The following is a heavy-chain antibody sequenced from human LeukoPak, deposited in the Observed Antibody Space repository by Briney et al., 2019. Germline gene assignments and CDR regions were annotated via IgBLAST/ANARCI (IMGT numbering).Heavy chain of an antibody. J-gene: IGHJ5*02. V-gene: IGHV4-39*07. CDR2: IYYSGST. CDR1: GGSISSSRYY. Sequence: PSETLSLTCTVSGGSISSSRYYWSWIRQPPGKGLEWIGSIYYSGSTYYNPSLKSRVTISVDTSKNQFSLKLSSVTAADTAVYYCARSTTSWYGNWFDPWGQGTLVTVSS. CDR3: ARSTTSWYGNWFDP. D-gene: IGHD6-13*01.